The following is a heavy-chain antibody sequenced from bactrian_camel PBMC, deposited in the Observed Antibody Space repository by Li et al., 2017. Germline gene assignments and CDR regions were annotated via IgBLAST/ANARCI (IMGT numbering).Heavy chain of an antibody. CDR3: AAKFTGACALTGDYNY. J-gene: IGHJ4*01. CDR1: VRTKC. Sequence: QLVESGGGSAQVGGSLKLACTASVRTKCMGWFRQAPGKQREGVALQLVGGTTYIIDSVKGRFSLSNDNDRNTMYLQMNSLKPEDTAMYYCAAKFTGACALTGDYNYWGRGTQVTVS. D-gene: IGHD7*01. V-gene: IGHV3S53*01. CDR2: QLVGGTT.